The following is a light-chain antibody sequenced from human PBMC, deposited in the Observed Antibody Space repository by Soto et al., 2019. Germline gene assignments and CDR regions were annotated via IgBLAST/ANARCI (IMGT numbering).Light chain of an antibody. CDR2: YDN. CDR3: AAWDDSLNGRV. J-gene: IGLJ1*01. V-gene: IGLV1-44*01. CDR1: NSNIGSNT. Sequence: QPVLTQPTSASGTPGQRVTISCSGSNSNIGSNTVNWYQQLPGTAPKLLIYYDNLRPSGVPDRISGSKSGTSASLAISGLQSDDEADYYCAAWDDSLNGRVFGTGTKVTVL.